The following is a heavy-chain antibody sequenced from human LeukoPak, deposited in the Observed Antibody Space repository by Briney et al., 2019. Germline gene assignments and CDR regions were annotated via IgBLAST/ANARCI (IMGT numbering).Heavy chain of an antibody. Sequence: GGTLRLSCAASGFTFSSYWMHWVRQAPGKGLVWVSRINSDGSSTSYADSVKGRFAISRDNAKNTLYLQMNSLRAEDTAVYYCARDQPVYCSSTSCYGYEGYYYYGMDVWGKGTTVTVSS. J-gene: IGHJ6*04. CDR3: ARDQPVYCSSTSCYGYEGYYYYGMDV. D-gene: IGHD2-2*01. CDR1: GFTFSSYW. CDR2: INSDGSST. V-gene: IGHV3-74*01.